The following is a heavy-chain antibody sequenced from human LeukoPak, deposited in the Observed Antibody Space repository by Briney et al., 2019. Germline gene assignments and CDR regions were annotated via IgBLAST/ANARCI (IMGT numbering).Heavy chain of an antibody. V-gene: IGHV1-69*05. J-gene: IGHJ4*02. Sequence: PGSSVKVSCKASGGTFSSYAISWVRQAPGQGLEWMGGIIPIFGTANYAQKFQGRVTMTRDTSTSTVYMELSSLRSEDTAVYYCARGAYYYDSSGYYYDGGYFDYWGQGTLVTVSS. CDR3: ARGAYYYDSSGYYYDGGYFDY. CDR2: IIPIFGTA. CDR1: GGTFSSYA. D-gene: IGHD3-22*01.